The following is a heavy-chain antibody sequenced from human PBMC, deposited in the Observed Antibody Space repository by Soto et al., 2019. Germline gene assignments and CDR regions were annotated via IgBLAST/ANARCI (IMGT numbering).Heavy chain of an antibody. Sequence: EVQLVESGGNLVQPGGSLRLSCAASGFTLSTYSMNWVRQAPGKGLEWVSFIGTSSTNIHYADSVKGRFIISRDNAENSLYLQMVSLRVEDTAMYYCVRDIGVLRDFWGQGTLVTVSS. CDR2: IGTSSTNI. D-gene: IGHD2-2*01. V-gene: IGHV3-48*01. J-gene: IGHJ4*02. CDR3: VRDIGVLRDF. CDR1: GFTLSTYS.